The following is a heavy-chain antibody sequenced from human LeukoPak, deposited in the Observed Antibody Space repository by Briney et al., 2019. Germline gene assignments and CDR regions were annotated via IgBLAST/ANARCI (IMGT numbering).Heavy chain of an antibody. J-gene: IGHJ5*02. V-gene: IGHV3-66*01. CDR1: GFTLTNYY. Sequence: PGGALTLSCAASGFTLTNYYMSWVRQAPGKGLEWVSVIYSGGDTFHAHSVKCRFTLSRDNSKNILYLQMNSLRAEYTAVYYCTRAPDRWGQGTLVTVSS. CDR3: TRAPDR. CDR2: IYSGGDT.